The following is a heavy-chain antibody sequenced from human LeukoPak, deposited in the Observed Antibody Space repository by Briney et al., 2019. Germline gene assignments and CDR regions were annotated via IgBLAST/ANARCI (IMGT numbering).Heavy chain of an antibody. CDR1: GYTFTSYD. V-gene: IGHV1-58*02. CDR3: AAGPSYYDSSGYYYYYYGMDV. Sequence: ASVKVSCKASGYTFTSYDINWVRQATGQRLEWIGWIVVGSGNTNYAQKFQERVTITRDMSTSTAYMELSSLRSEDTAVYYCAAGPSYYDSSGYYYYYYGMDVWGQGTTVTVSS. CDR2: IVVGSGNT. D-gene: IGHD3-22*01. J-gene: IGHJ6*02.